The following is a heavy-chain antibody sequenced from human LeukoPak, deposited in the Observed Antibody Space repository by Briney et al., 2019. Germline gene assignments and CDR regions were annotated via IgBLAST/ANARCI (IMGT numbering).Heavy chain of an antibody. CDR1: GYTSTSYA. CDR3: ARSRRSYSPLTLEY. J-gene: IGHJ4*02. CDR2: SNAGNGNT. V-gene: IGHV1-3*02. Sequence: ASVKVSCKASGYTSTSYAMHWVRQAPGQRLEWMGWSNAGNGNTKYSQEFQGRVTITRDTSASTAYMELSSLRSEDMAVYYCARSRRSYSPLTLEYWGQGTLVTVSS. D-gene: IGHD1-26*01.